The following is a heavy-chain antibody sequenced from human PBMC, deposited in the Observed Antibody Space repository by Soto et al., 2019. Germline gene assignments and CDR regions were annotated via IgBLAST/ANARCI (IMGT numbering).Heavy chain of an antibody. V-gene: IGHV3-30*18. D-gene: IGHD1-7*01. CDR1: GFTFSSYG. CDR3: AKDPSGLELSVYY. J-gene: IGHJ4*02. Sequence: QVQLVESGGGVVQPGRSLRLSCAASGFTFSSYGMHWVRQAPGKGLEWVAVISYDGSNKYYADSVKGRFTISRDNSKNALYLQMNSLRAEDTAVYYCAKDPSGLELSVYYWGQGTLVTVSS. CDR2: ISYDGSNK.